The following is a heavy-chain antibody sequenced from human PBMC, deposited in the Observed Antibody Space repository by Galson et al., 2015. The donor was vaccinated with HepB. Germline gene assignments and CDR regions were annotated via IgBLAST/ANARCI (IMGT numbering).Heavy chain of an antibody. Sequence: SLRLSCAASGFTFSSYAMHWVRQAPGKGLEWVAVISYDGSNKYYADSVKGRFTISRDNSKNTLYLQMNSLRAEDTGVYYCASDFEEERGNYFDYWGQGTLVTVSS. CDR1: GFTFSSYA. CDR2: ISYDGSNK. CDR3: ASDFEEERGNYFDY. V-gene: IGHV3-30-3*01. J-gene: IGHJ4*02. D-gene: IGHD3-10*01.